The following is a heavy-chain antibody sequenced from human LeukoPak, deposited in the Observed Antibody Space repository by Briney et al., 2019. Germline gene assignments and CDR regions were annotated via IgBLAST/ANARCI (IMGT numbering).Heavy chain of an antibody. CDR3: ARDDKGLWFGGDAFDI. CDR1: GYTLTELS. V-gene: IGHV1-24*01. CDR2: FDPEDGET. J-gene: IGHJ3*02. Sequence: GASVKVSCKVSGYTLTELSMHWVRQAPGKGLEWMGGFDPEDGETIYAQKFQGRVTMTTDTSTSTAYMELRSLRSDDTAVYYCARDDKGLWFGGDAFDIWGQGTMVTVSS. D-gene: IGHD3-10*01.